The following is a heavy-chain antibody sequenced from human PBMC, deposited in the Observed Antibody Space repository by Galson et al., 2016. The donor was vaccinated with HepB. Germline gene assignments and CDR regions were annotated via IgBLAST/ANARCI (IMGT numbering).Heavy chain of an antibody. D-gene: IGHD3-22*01. CDR3: ARGTEFYYDGSGYYHPKYFLDY. J-gene: IGHJ4*02. Sequence: SLRLSCAASGFTVSKNHMTWVRQAPGKGLQWVSVIYRGGTTYYADSVKGRFTISTDTSKNSLYLQMNSLRADDTAVYFCARGTEFYYDGSGYYHPKYFLDYWGQGTLVTVSS. V-gene: IGHV3-53*01. CDR2: IYRGGTT. CDR1: GFTVSKNH.